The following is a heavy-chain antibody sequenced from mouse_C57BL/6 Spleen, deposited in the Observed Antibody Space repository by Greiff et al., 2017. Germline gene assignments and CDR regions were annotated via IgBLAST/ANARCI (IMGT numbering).Heavy chain of an antibody. CDR3: ARYWTSYYFDY. CDR1: GYTFTSYW. V-gene: IGHV1-52*01. J-gene: IGHJ2*01. Sequence: VKLQQPGAELVRPGSSVKLSCKASGYTFTSYWMHWVKQRPIQGLEWIGNIDPSDSETHYNQKFKDKATLTVDKSSSTAYMQLSSLTSEDSAVYYGARYWTSYYFDYWGQGTTLTVSS. CDR2: IDPSDSET.